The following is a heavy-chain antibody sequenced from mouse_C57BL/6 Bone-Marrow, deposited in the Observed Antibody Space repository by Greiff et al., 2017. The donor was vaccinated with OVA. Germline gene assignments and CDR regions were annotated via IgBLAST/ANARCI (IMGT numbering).Heavy chain of an antibody. CDR2: ISAGGSYT. CDR1: GFTFSSYA. J-gene: IGHJ4*01. V-gene: IGHV5-4*01. Sequence: EVQLVESGGGLVKPGGSLKLSCAASGFTFSSYAMSWVRQTPEKRLEWVATISAGGSYTYYPDNVKGRFTISRDNAKNNLYLQMSHLKSEDTAMYYGARCTVGPVRGARDYWGQGTSVTGSS. CDR3: ARCTVGPVRGARDY. D-gene: IGHD1-1*01.